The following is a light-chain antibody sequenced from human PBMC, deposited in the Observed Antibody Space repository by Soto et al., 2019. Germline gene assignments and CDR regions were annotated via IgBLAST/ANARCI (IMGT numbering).Light chain of an antibody. CDR2: EVS. Sequence: QSALTQPASVSGSPGQSITISCTGTSSDVGSYNLVSWYKQHPGKAPKLMICEVSKRPSGVSNRFSGSKSGNTASLTISGLQAEDEADYYCCSYAGSTSVVFGGGTKLTVL. V-gene: IGLV2-23*02. J-gene: IGLJ2*01. CDR1: SSDVGSYNL. CDR3: CSYAGSTSVV.